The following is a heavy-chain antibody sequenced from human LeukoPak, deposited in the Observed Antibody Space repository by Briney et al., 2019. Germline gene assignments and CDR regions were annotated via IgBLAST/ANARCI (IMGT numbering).Heavy chain of an antibody. CDR3: ARVGYSSSSYYYYYYGMDV. CDR1: GFPFSSYE. CDR2: MSSSGSTI. Sequence: GGSLRLSCAASGFPFSSYEMNWVRQAPGKGLEWVAYMSSSGSTIYYADSVKGRFTISRDNAKNSLYLQMNSLRAEDTAVYYCARVGYSSSSYYYYYYGMDVWGQGTTVTVSS. V-gene: IGHV3-48*03. J-gene: IGHJ6*02. D-gene: IGHD6-13*01.